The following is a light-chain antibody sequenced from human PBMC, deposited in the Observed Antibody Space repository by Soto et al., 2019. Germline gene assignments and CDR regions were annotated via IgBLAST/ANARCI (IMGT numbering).Light chain of an antibody. Sequence: EVLMTQSPDTLYVSPGERVTLSCSASQSVSDKLAWYQQKPGQGPRLLVYRASTRTLGIPARFSGSESGTEFTLTISSLQSEDFAIYYCQQYNTWPITCGQGTRLEIK. V-gene: IGKV3-15*01. CDR3: QQYNTWPIT. CDR2: RAS. CDR1: QSVSDK. J-gene: IGKJ5*01.